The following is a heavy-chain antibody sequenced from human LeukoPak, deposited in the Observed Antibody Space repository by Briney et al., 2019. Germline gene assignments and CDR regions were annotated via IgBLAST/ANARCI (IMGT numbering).Heavy chain of an antibody. D-gene: IGHD6-13*01. CDR3: ARGSSSWYMSWFDP. J-gene: IGHJ5*02. Sequence: KSSETLSLTCTVSGGSISSSSYYWGWIRQPPGKGLEWIGSIYYSGSTYYNPSLKSRVTISVDTSKNQFSLKLSSVTAADTAVYYCARGSSSWYMSWFDPWGQGTLVTVSS. CDR1: GGSISSSSYY. V-gene: IGHV4-39*07. CDR2: IYYSGST.